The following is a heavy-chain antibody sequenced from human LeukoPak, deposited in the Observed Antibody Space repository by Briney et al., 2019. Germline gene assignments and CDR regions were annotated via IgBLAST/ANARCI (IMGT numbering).Heavy chain of an antibody. J-gene: IGHJ6*03. D-gene: IGHD2-2*01. CDR2: IYTSGST. CDR1: GGSISSYY. V-gene: IGHV4-4*07. Sequence: PSETLSLTCTASGGSISSYYWSWIRQPAGKGLEWIGRIYTSGSTNYNPSLKSRVTMSVDTSKNQFSLKLSSVTAADTAVYYCARGRTYQLLVGYYYYYMDVWGKGTTVTISS. CDR3: ARGRTYQLLVGYYYYYMDV.